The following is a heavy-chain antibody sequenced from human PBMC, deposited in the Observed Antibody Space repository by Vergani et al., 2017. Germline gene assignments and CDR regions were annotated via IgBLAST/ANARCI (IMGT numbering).Heavy chain of an antibody. CDR1: GFTFSSYG. Sequence: VQLVESGGGLVQPGGSLRLSCAASGFTFSSYGMHWVRQAPGKGLEWVAVIWYDGSNKDYADSVKGRFTISRDNSKNTLYLQMNSLRAEDTAVYYCAREGGQGERDDYGAQGSLVTVSP. CDR2: IWYDGSNK. V-gene: IGHV3-33*01. J-gene: IGHJ4*02. CDR3: AREGGQGERDDY. D-gene: IGHD3-16*01.